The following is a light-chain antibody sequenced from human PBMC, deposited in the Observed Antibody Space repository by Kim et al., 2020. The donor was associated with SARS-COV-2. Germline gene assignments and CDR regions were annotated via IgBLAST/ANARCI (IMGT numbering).Light chain of an antibody. CDR2: GNG. V-gene: IGLV1-40*01. CDR3: QSYDSSQSVARV. J-gene: IGLJ3*02. CDR1: SNNNRTGED. Sequence: TIPCTAVSNNNRTGEDVHWYQQLQKTAPKLIIYGNGNRHSGVPDRFSGSKSGTSASLAITGLPAEEEADYYCQSYDSSQSVARVFGGGTQLTVL.